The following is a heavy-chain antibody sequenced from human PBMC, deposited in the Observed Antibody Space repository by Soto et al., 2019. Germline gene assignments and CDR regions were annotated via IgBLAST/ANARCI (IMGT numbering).Heavy chain of an antibody. CDR2: IYYSGST. CDR1: GGSISSGDCY. V-gene: IGHV4-30-4*01. J-gene: IGHJ6*02. Sequence: QVQLQESGPGLVKPSQTLSLTCTVSGGSISSGDCYWSWIRQTPGKGLEWLGYIYYSGSTYYHPSLKSRVTISVDTSKNQFSLKLSSVTAADTAVYYCARFTHYYGMDVWGQGTTFTVSS. CDR3: ARFTHYYGMDV.